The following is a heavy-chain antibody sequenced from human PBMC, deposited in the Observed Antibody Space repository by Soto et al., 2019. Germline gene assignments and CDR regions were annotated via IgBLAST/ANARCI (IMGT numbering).Heavy chain of an antibody. CDR2: ISGSGGST. CDR1: GFTFSSYA. CDR3: AKDERMVRGVHLGLDGFDI. V-gene: IGHV3-23*01. Sequence: EVQLLESGGGLVQPGGSLRLSCAASGFTFSSYAMSWVRQAPGKGLEWVSAISGSGGSTYYADSVKGRFTISRDNSKNTPYLQMNSLRAEDTAVYYCAKDERMVRGVHLGLDGFDIWGQGTMVTVSS. D-gene: IGHD3-10*01. J-gene: IGHJ3*02.